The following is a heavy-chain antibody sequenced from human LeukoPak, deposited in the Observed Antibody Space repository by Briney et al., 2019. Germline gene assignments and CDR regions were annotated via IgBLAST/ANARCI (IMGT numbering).Heavy chain of an antibody. Sequence: GASVKVSCKASGGTFSSYAISWVRQAPGQGLEWMGGIIPIFGTANYAQKFQGRVTITADESTSTAYMELSSLRSEDTAVYYCAGEEMGYSSSWYNPFDYWGQGTLVTVSS. D-gene: IGHD6-13*01. J-gene: IGHJ4*02. CDR1: GGTFSSYA. V-gene: IGHV1-69*13. CDR3: AGEEMGYSSSWYNPFDY. CDR2: IIPIFGTA.